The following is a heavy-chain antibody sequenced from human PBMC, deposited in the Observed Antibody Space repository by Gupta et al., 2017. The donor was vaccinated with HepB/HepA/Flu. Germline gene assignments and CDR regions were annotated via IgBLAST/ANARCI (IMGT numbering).Heavy chain of an antibody. Sequence: YSGSTNYNPSLKSRVTISVDTSKNQFSLKLSSVTAADTAVYYCARGTPDDPLEWLLSFDYWGQGTLVTVSS. CDR2: YSGST. D-gene: IGHD3-3*01. J-gene: IGHJ4*02. CDR3: ARGTPDDPLEWLLSFDY. V-gene: IGHV4-59*09.